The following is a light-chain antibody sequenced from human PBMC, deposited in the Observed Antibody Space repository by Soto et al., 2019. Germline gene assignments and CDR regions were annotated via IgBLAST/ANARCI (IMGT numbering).Light chain of an antibody. CDR1: SGSVSTSYY. CDR2: NTN. V-gene: IGLV8-61*01. Sequence: QTVVTQEPSFSVSPGRTVTLTCGLSSGSVSTSYYPSWYQQTPGQAPRTLIYNTNTRSSGVPDRFSGSILGNKAALTITGAQADDESDYYCVLYMGSGTCVFGGGTKLTVL. CDR3: VLYMGSGTCV. J-gene: IGLJ3*02.